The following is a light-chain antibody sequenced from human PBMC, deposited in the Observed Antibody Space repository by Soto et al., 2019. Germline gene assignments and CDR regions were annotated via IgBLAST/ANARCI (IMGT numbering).Light chain of an antibody. CDR3: QQSYSTRA. CDR2: TAS. J-gene: IGKJ3*01. V-gene: IGKV1-39*01. Sequence: DIQMTQSPSSLSASVGDRVTITCRATQSINNYLNWYQQKPGKAPKLLIYTASTLQSGVPSRFSGSGSGKDFTLTISSLQPEDFANYYCQQSYSTRAFGPGTKVDI. CDR1: QSINNY.